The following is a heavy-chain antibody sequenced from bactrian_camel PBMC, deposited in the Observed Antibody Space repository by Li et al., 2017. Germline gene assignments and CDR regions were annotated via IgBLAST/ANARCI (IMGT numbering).Heavy chain of an antibody. J-gene: IGHJ4*01. CDR2: FDNSDGRQ. V-gene: IGHV3S63*01. Sequence: HVQLVESGGGSVQAGGSLRLSCTVSGYTYSAYCMGWFRQAPGKEREGVATFDNSDGRQTFSNSVRGRFTLSKDSANNTVYLQMNSLKPEDTAMYYCAAGPRQVLVGLFGRRSCEYNNWGQGTQVTVS. D-gene: IGHD2*01. CDR3: AAGPRQVLVGLFGRRSCEYNN. CDR1: GYTYSAYC.